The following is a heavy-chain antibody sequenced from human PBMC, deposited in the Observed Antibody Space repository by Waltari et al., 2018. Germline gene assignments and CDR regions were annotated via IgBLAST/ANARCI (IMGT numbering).Heavy chain of an antibody. D-gene: IGHD6-13*01. V-gene: IGHV4-39*01. CDR3: ARHSRQQLVSG. Sequence: QLQLQESGPGLVKPSETLSLTCTVSGGSISSSSYYWGWIRQPPGKGLEWIGSIYYRGSTYYNPTLKSRVTISVDTSKNQFSLKLSSVTAADTAVYYCARHSRQQLVSGWGQGTLVTVSS. CDR1: GGSISSSSYY. J-gene: IGHJ4*02. CDR2: IYYRGST.